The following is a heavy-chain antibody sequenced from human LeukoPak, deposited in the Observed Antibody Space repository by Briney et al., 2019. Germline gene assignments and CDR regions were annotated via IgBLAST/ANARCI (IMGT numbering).Heavy chain of an antibody. CDR3: ARLVAARPNYFDY. CDR2: INHSGST. Sequence: SETLSLTCAVYGGSFSGYYWSWIRQPPGKGLEWIGEINHSGSTNYNPSLKSRVTISVDTSTNQFSLKLSSVTAADTAVYYCARLVAARPNYFDYWGQGTLVTVSS. D-gene: IGHD6-6*01. V-gene: IGHV4-34*01. CDR1: GGSFSGYY. J-gene: IGHJ4*02.